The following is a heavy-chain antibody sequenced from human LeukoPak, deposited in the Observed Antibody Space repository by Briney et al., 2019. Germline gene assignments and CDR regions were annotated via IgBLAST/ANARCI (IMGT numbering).Heavy chain of an antibody. D-gene: IGHD1-1*01. CDR1: GFTFTSYA. CDR2: ISNSGVST. V-gene: IGHV3-23*01. Sequence: GGSLRLSCAASGFTFTSYAMTWVRQAPGKGLEWVSSISNSGVSTYHADSVKGRFTISRDNSKNTLYLQMNSLRAEDTAVYYFAVNWNVDHWGQGTLVTVSS. CDR3: AVNWNVDH. J-gene: IGHJ4*02.